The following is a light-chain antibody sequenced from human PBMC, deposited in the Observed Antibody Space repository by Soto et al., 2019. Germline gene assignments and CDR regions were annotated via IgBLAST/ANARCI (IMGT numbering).Light chain of an antibody. Sequence: EIVLTQSPGTLSLSPGERATLSCRASQSVSSNYLACYQQKPGQAPRLLIYGASSRASGVPDRFSGRSSGTDFTLTISSLEPEDFAVYYCQQNGSTPPRTFGQGTKVDI. CDR1: QSVSSNY. CDR3: QQNGSTPPRT. V-gene: IGKV3-20*01. J-gene: IGKJ1*01. CDR2: GAS.